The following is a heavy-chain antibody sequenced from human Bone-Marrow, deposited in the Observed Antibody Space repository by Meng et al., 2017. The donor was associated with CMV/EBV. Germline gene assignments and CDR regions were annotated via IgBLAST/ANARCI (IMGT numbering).Heavy chain of an antibody. J-gene: IGHJ4*02. CDR3: ATPTSCSGGRCYEPYYFDS. Sequence: GESLKISCAASGFTFSSYAMHWDRQAPGKGLEWVAIISYDGSKEYYADSVKGRFTISRDKSKSTLDLQMNSLRAEDRAVYYCATPTSCSGGRCYEPYYFDSWGQGTRVTVSS. D-gene: IGHD2-15*01. CDR1: GFTFSSYA. V-gene: IGHV3-30-3*01. CDR2: ISYDGSKE.